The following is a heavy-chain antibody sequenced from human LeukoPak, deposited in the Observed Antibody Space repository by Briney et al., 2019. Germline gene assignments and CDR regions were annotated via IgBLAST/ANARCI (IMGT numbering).Heavy chain of an antibody. V-gene: IGHV3-30*02. CDR2: IRYDGSNK. CDR3: ARQWELLRSFDY. J-gene: IGHJ4*02. D-gene: IGHD1-26*01. Sequence: PGGSLRLSCAASGFTFSSYGMHWVRQAPGKGLEWVAFIRYDGSNKYYADSVKGRFTISRDNSKNTLYLQMNSLRAEDTAVYYCARQWELLRSFDYWGQGTLVTVSS. CDR1: GFTFSSYG.